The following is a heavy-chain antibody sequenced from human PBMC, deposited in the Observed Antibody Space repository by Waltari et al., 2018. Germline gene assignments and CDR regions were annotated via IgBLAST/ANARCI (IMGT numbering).Heavy chain of an antibody. CDR1: GGSFSGYH. D-gene: IGHD4-17*01. J-gene: IGHJ5*02. CDR2: INHPGVT. Sequence: QVQLKEWGAGTLKPSETLSLTCAVYGGSFSGYHWTWIRQSPGKGREWLGEINHPGVTNYKPSRKGRITILKDTSKNQFSLRLSSVTAADSAVYYCARGGVPDAYGDGSDYRNWFDPWGQGILVTVSS. CDR3: ARGGVPDAYGDGSDYRNWFDP. V-gene: IGHV4-34*01.